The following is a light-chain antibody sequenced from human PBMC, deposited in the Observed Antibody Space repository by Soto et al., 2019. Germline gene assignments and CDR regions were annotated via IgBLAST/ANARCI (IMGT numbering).Light chain of an antibody. CDR3: QQYNNWAPLT. CDR1: QSVSSN. V-gene: IGKV3-15*01. J-gene: IGKJ4*01. Sequence: EIVMTQSPATLSVSPGERATLSCRASQSVSSNLAWYQQKPGQPPRLLIYGASTRATGIPARFSGSGSGTEFTLTISSPQSEEFEVYYRQQYNNWAPLTFGGGTKVEIK. CDR2: GAS.